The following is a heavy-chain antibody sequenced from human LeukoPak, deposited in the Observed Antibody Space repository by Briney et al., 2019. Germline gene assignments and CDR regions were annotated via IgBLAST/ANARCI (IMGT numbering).Heavy chain of an antibody. D-gene: IGHD3-10*01. V-gene: IGHV3-23*01. CDR3: AKILFGESTYDAFDI. CDR1: GFAFNTYA. CDR2: ISGSGGAT. J-gene: IGHJ3*02. Sequence: GGSLRLSCAASGFAFNTYAMHWVRQAPGKGLEWVSAISGSGGATYYPDSVKGRFTISRDNSKNTLYLQVSSLRAEDTAVYYCAKILFGESTYDAFDIWGQGTMVTVSS.